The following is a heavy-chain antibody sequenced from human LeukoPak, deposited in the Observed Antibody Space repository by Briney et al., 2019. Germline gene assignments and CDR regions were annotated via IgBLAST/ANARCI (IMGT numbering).Heavy chain of an antibody. J-gene: IGHJ3*02. CDR3: ARATSGYYRDAFDI. V-gene: IGHV3-48*04. D-gene: IGHD3-22*01. Sequence: PGGSLRLSCAASGFTFSSYSMNWVRQAPGKGLEWVSYISSSSSTIYHADSVKGRFTISRDNAKNSLYLQMNSLRAEDTAVYYCARATSGYYRDAFDIWGQGTMVTVSS. CDR1: GFTFSSYS. CDR2: ISSSSSTI.